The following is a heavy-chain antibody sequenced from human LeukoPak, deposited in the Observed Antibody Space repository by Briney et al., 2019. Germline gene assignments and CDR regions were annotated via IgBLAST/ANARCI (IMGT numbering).Heavy chain of an antibody. CDR1: GFTVSSNY. J-gene: IGHJ6*03. D-gene: IGHD1/OR15-1a*01. CDR2: IYSGGST. Sequence: GGSLRLSCAASGFTVSSNYMSWVRQAPGKGLEWVSVIYSGGSTYYADSVKGRFTISRDNSKNTLYLQMNSLRAEDTAVYYCAKEGVQQRDYYYYMSVWGKGTTVTISS. V-gene: IGHV3-66*01. CDR3: AKEGVQQRDYYYYMSV.